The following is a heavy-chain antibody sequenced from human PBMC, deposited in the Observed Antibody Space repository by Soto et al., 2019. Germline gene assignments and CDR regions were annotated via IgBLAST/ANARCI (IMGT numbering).Heavy chain of an antibody. CDR1: GGSISSGGYY. J-gene: IGHJ4*02. CDR2: IYYSGST. Sequence: QVQLQESGPGLVKPSQTLSLTCTVSGGSISSGGYYWSWIRQPPGKGLEWIGYIYYSGSTYYNPYLKSRVTISVYTSKNQFSLKLSSVTAADTDVYYCARSGYSYGPNPLLYWGQGTLVTVSS. D-gene: IGHD5-18*01. V-gene: IGHV4-31*03. CDR3: ARSGYSYGPNPLLY.